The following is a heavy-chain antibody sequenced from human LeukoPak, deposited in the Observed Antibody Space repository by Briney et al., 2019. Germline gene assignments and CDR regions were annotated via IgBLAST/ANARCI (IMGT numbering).Heavy chain of an antibody. Sequence: PGGSLRLSCAASGFTFSSFSMTWVRQAPGKGLEWVSGIIVSGTTYYADSVKGRFTISRDSFRGTLFLQMDSLRVEDTAVYFCAKGSVGNADFASWGQGALVTVSS. D-gene: IGHD6-25*01. V-gene: IGHV3-23*01. J-gene: IGHJ4*02. CDR1: GFTFSSFS. CDR3: AKGSVGNADFAS. CDR2: IIVSGTT.